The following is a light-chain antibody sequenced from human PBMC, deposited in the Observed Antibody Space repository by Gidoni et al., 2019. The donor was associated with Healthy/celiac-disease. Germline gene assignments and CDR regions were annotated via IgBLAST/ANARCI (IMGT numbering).Light chain of an antibody. CDR1: SSDVGGYNY. CDR3: SSYTSSSTQYV. V-gene: IGLV2-14*01. J-gene: IGLJ1*01. Sequence: QSALTQPASVSGSPGQSITISCTGTSSDVGGYNYVSWYQQHPGKAPKLMIYEVSNRPSRVSNRFSGSKSGNTASLTISGLQAEDEADYYCSSYTSSSTQYVFGTGTKVTVL. CDR2: EVS.